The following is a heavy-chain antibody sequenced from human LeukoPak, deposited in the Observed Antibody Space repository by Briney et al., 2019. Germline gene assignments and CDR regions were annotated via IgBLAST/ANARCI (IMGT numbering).Heavy chain of an antibody. CDR3: ARDIDEAVAGSYYHYYYMDV. J-gene: IGHJ6*03. V-gene: IGHV3-7*01. D-gene: IGHD6-19*01. Sequence: PGGSLRLSCEASEFTFSSYSMNWVRQAPGKGLEWVANIKQDGSEKYYVDSVKGRFTISRDNAKNSLYLQMNSLRAEDTAVYYCARDIDEAVAGSYYHYYYMDVWGKRTTVTVSS. CDR2: IKQDGSEK. CDR1: EFTFSSYS.